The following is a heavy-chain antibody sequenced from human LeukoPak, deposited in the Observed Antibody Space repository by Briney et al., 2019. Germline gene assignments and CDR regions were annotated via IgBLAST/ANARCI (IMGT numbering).Heavy chain of an antibody. D-gene: IGHD2-15*01. J-gene: IGHJ4*02. CDR3: ARDLLGYCSGGRCYPPDY. V-gene: IGHV3-21*01. Sequence: GGSLRLSCAASGFTFSSYSMNWVRQAPGKWLEWVSSISSSSSYIYYADSVKGRFTISRDNAKNSLYLQMNSLRAEDTAVYYCARDLLGYCSGGRCYPPDYWGQGTLVTVSS. CDR2: ISSSSSYI. CDR1: GFTFSSYS.